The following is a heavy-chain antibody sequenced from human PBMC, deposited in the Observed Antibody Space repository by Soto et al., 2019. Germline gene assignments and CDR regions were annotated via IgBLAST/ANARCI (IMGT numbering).Heavy chain of an antibody. V-gene: IGHV3-23*01. J-gene: IGHJ3*02. D-gene: IGHD4-17*01. CDR1: GFTFSSYA. Sequence: GGSLRLSCAASGFTFSSYAMSWVRQAPGKGLEWVSAISGSGGSTYYADSVKGRFTISRDNSKNTLYLQMNSLRAEDTAVYYCGKDAYYCDTPAHAFDISGQGTMVTVSS. CDR3: GKDAYYCDTPAHAFDI. CDR2: ISGSGGST.